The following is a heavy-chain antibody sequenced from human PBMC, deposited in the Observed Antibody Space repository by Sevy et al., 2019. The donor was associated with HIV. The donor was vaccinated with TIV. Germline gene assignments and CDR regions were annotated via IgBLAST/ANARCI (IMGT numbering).Heavy chain of an antibody. J-gene: IGHJ5*02. V-gene: IGHV4-59*12. CDR2: ISYSGTT. CDR3: ARRGDGYTYCSEWFDP. CDR1: GASINNYY. Sequence: SETLSLTCTVSGASINNYYWSWIRQPPGKGLEWIAYISYSGTTIYNPSLKSRFTISMDTSKNQLSLKLSSVTAADTAVYYCARRGDGYTYCSEWFDPWGQGTLVTVSS. D-gene: IGHD3-10*01.